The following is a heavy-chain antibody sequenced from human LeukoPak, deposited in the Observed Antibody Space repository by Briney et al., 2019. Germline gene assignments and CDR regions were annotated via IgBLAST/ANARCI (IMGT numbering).Heavy chain of an antibody. CDR2: IYPGDSDT. D-gene: IGHD1-7*01. CDR1: GYRFTSYW. J-gene: IGHJ4*02. V-gene: IGHV5-51*01. Sequence: GESLKISCKGSGYRFTSYWIAWVRQMPGKGLEWMGIIYPGDSDTRYGPSFQGQVTISVDKSISTAYLQWSSLKASDSAMYYCAREGTTGGYYDYWGQGTQVTVSS. CDR3: AREGTTGGYYDY.